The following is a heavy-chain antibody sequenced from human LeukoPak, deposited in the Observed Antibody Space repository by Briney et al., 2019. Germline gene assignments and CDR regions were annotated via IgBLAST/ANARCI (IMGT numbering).Heavy chain of an antibody. CDR2: FCTTGST. CDR3: AREPEY. CDR1: GGAISRWC. V-gene: IGHV4-4*07. J-gene: IGHJ4*02. Sequence: PSETLSLTCTVSGGAISRWCWSWLRQPAGKGLEWIGRFCTTGSTNYSPSLKSRVIISVDTSKNQFSLKLKSVTAADTAVYYCAREPEYWGQGTLVAVSS.